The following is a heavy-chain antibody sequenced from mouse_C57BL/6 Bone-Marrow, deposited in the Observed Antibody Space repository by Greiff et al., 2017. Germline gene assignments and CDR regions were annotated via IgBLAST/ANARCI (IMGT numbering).Heavy chain of an antibody. J-gene: IGHJ4*01. CDR1: GYAFSSSW. CDR3: ARHSYYYAMDY. CDR2: IYPGDGDT. Sequence: SGPELVKPGASVKISCKASGYAFSSSWMNWVKQRPGKGLEWIGRIYPGDGDTNYNGKFKGKATLTADKSSSTASMQLSSLTAEDSAVYFCARHSYYYAMDYWGQGTSVTVSS. V-gene: IGHV1-82*01.